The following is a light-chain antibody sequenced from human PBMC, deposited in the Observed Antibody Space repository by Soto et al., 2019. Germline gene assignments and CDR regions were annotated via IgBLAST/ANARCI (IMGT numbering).Light chain of an antibody. J-gene: IGKJ2*01. V-gene: IGKV1-5*01. CDR1: QSISSW. Sequence: DIQMTQSPSTLSASVGDRVTITCRASQSISSWLAWYQQKPGKAPKLLIYDASSLESGVPSRFSGSGSGTEFTLTISSLQPDDFATYYCQQIHSTSSYTFGQGTKVDIK. CDR3: QQIHSTSSYT. CDR2: DAS.